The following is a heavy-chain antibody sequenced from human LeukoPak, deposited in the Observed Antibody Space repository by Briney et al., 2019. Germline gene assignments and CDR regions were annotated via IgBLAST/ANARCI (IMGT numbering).Heavy chain of an antibody. D-gene: IGHD3-10*01. CDR3: ARDQLLWFGELSLPGYYYYGMDV. J-gene: IGHJ6*04. Sequence: QPGGSLRLSCAASGFSFSSCAMEWVRQTPGKGLEWVSSISTSSSHIYYADSVRGRFTISRDDAKNSLYLQMNSLRAEDTAVYYCARDQLLWFGELSLPGYYYYGMDVWGKGTTVTVSS. V-gene: IGHV3-21*01. CDR2: ISTSSSHI. CDR1: GFSFSSCA.